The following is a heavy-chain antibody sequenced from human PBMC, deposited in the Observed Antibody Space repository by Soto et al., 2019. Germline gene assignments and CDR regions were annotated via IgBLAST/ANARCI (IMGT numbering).Heavy chain of an antibody. V-gene: IGHV3-48*01. CDR1: GFTLSDYG. CDR2: ISSGSTTI. Sequence: EVQLVESGGGFVQPGGSLRLSCAASGFTLSDYGMNWVRQAPGKGLEWVSYISSGSTTIFYADSVKGRLTISRDNAKNSLYLQMNSLRADDTAVDYCARDWDFDLWGRGTLVTVSS. J-gene: IGHJ2*01. CDR3: ARDWDFDL.